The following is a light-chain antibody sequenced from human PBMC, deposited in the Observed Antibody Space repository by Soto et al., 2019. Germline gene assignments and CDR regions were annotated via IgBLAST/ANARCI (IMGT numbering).Light chain of an antibody. Sequence: SYELTKPPSVSGAPGQTARITCGGNNIGSKSVHGYQQKPGQAPVLVVYDDSDRPSGIPERFSGSNSGNTATLTISRVEAGDEADYYGQVWDSSSDHLVVFGGGTKLTVL. V-gene: IGLV3-21*02. J-gene: IGLJ2*01. CDR1: NIGSKS. CDR2: DDS. CDR3: QVWDSSSDHLVV.